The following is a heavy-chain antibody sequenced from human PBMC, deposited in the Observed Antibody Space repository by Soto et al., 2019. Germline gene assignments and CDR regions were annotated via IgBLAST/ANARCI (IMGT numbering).Heavy chain of an antibody. CDR1: GGSITSYY. CDR2: IYYTGGI. V-gene: IGHV4-59*01. Sequence: PSETLSLTCTVSGGSITSYYWSWIRQPPGKGLEWIGYIYYTGGIDYNPSLKSRVTISVDTSKNQFSLKLSSLTAADTAVYFCARDASTRYNYYYYMDGWGKGTTVTVSS. D-gene: IGHD6-6*01. J-gene: IGHJ6*03. CDR3: ARDASTRYNYYYYMDG.